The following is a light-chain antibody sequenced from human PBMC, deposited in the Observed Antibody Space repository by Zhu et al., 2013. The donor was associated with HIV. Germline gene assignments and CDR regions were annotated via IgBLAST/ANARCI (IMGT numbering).Light chain of an antibody. CDR3: QQYDSSPLT. V-gene: IGKV3-20*01. CDR1: HRVSSAY. CDR2: GTS. Sequence: EIVLTQSPGTLSLSPGETATLSCRASHRVSSAYLAWYQQIPGQAPRLLISGTSNRATGIPDRFSGSGSGTDFTLTISRLEPEDFAVYYCQQYDSSPLTFGGGTEGGDQ. J-gene: IGKJ4*01.